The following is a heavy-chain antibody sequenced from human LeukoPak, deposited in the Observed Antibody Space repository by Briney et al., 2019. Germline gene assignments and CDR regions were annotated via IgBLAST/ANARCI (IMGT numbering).Heavy chain of an antibody. CDR3: AGGRYDSSGYYGMDV. CDR1: GGSISSGGYS. CDR2: IYHSGST. V-gene: IGHV4-30-2*01. J-gene: IGHJ6*02. Sequence: SETLSLTCAVSGGSISSGGYSWSWIRQPPGEGLEWIGYIYHSGSTYYNPSLKSRVTISVDRSKNQFSLKLSSVTAADTAVYYCAGGRYDSSGYYGMDVWGQGTTVTVSS. D-gene: IGHD3-22*01.